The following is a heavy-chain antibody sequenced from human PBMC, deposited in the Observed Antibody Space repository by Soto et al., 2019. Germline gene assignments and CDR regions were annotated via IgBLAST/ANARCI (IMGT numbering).Heavy chain of an antibody. CDR1: GGTFSSYA. J-gene: IGHJ4*02. CDR3: ARPRGGYYDSSGYFFDY. D-gene: IGHD3-22*01. Sequence: QVQLVQSGAEVKKPGSSVKVSCKASGGTFSSYAISWVRQAPGQGLEWMGGIIPIFGTANYAQKFLGRVTITADESTSTAYMELSSLRSEDTAVYYCARPRGGYYDSSGYFFDYWGQGTLVTVSS. CDR2: IIPIFGTA. V-gene: IGHV1-69*01.